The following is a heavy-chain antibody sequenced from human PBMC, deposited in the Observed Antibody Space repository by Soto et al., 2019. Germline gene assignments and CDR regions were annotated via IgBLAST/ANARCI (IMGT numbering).Heavy chain of an antibody. Sequence: PGESLKISCKGSGYSFTSYWISWVRQMPGKGLEWMGRIDPSDSYTNYSPSFQGHVTISADKSISTAYLQWSSLKASDSAMYYCARHHYYDSSGPTWFDPWGQGTLVTVSS. V-gene: IGHV5-10-1*01. CDR1: GYSFTSYW. J-gene: IGHJ5*02. CDR2: IDPSDSYT. CDR3: ARHHYYDSSGPTWFDP. D-gene: IGHD3-22*01.